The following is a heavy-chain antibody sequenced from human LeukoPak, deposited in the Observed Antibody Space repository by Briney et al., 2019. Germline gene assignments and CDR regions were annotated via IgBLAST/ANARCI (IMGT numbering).Heavy chain of an antibody. CDR1: RASLSSDY. CDR2: IDKSGYT. Sequence: SETLSLTCTVSRASLSSDYWSWVRQPPGRGLQWIGYIDKSGYTNYNPSLKSRVTTSLDTSKNRFSLKLSSVTAADTAVYYCAITPGPYDSSRNYYPFDYWGQGTLVTVSS. V-gene: IGHV4-59*12. CDR3: AITPGPYDSSRNYYPFDY. J-gene: IGHJ4*02. D-gene: IGHD3-22*01.